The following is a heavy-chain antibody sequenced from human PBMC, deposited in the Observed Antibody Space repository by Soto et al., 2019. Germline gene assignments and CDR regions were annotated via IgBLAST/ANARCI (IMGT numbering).Heavy chain of an antibody. V-gene: IGHV3-74*01. J-gene: IGHJ4*02. Sequence: EVQLVESGGGLVQPGGSLRLSCAASGLTFSSYWMHWVRQAPGKGLVWVSRINTAGSSTTYADSVKGRFTISRDNTKNTLYLQMNSLRVEDTGLYYCARASGSNIHFDYWGQGTLVSVS. CDR3: ARASGSNIHFDY. CDR1: GLTFSSYW. D-gene: IGHD1-26*01. CDR2: INTAGSST.